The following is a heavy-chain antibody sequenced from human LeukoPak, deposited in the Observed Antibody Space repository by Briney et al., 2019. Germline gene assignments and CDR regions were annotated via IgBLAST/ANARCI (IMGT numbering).Heavy chain of an antibody. CDR3: ARAAGASIMIIDY. CDR2: ISSSGSTI. J-gene: IGHJ4*02. CDR1: GFTFSDYY. Sequence: GGSLRLSCAASGFTFSDYYMSWIRQAPGKGLEWVSYISSSGSTISYADSVKGRFTISRDNAKNSLYLQMNSLRAEDTAVYYCARAAGASIMIIDYWGQGTLVTVSS. V-gene: IGHV3-11*01. D-gene: IGHD3-16*01.